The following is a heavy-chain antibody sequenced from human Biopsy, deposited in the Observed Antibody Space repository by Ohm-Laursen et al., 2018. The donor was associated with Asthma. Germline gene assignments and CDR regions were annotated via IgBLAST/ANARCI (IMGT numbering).Heavy chain of an antibody. Sequence: SETLSLTCSVYGGSFSGYYWSWIRQPPGKGLEWIGEINHSGSTNYNPSIKIRVTISVDTSKNNFSLKLSSVTAADTAVYYCARAGQCSSASCYNPGWFDPWGQGTLVTVSS. V-gene: IGHV4-34*01. CDR2: INHSGST. CDR1: GGSFSGYY. J-gene: IGHJ5*02. CDR3: ARAGQCSSASCYNPGWFDP. D-gene: IGHD2-2*01.